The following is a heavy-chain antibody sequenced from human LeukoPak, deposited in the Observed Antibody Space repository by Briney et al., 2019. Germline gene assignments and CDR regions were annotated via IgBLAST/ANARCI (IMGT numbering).Heavy chain of an antibody. J-gene: IGHJ4*02. CDR3: AKFPEYYYDSSGEIDFDY. Sequence: QSGGSLRLSCAASGFTFSSYGMEWVRQAPGKGLEWEAAISYDGSNKYYADSVKGRFTISRDNSKNTLYLQMNSLRAEDMAVYYCAKFPEYYYDSSGEIDFDYWGQGTLVTVSS. CDR1: GFTFSSYG. CDR2: ISYDGSNK. D-gene: IGHD3-22*01. V-gene: IGHV3-30*18.